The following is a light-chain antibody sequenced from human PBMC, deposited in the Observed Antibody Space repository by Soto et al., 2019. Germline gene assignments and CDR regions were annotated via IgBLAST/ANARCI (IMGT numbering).Light chain of an antibody. CDR3: QQGYSTPRT. J-gene: IGKJ1*01. CDR2: AAS. Sequence: DIQMTQSPSSLSASVGDRVTITCRASQSISSYLNWYQQKPGKAPNLLIYAASSLQSGVPSRFSGSGSGTDFTLTISSLQPEDFETYYCQQGYSTPRTLGQGTKVDI. V-gene: IGKV1-39*01. CDR1: QSISSY.